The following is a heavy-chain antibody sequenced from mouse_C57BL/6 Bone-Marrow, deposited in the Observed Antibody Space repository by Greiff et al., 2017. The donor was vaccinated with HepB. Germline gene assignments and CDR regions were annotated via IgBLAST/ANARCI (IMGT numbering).Heavy chain of an antibody. D-gene: IGHD1-1*01. CDR2: IDPEDGDT. CDR1: GFNIKDYY. CDR3: TTTGVGDY. Sequence: VQLQQSGAELVRPGASVKLSCTASGFNIKDYYMHWVKQRPEQGLEWIGRIDPEDGDTEYAPKFQGKSTMTADTSSNKAYLQISSLTAEDTAVYYCTTTGVGDYWGQGTTLTVSS. V-gene: IGHV14-1*01. J-gene: IGHJ2*01.